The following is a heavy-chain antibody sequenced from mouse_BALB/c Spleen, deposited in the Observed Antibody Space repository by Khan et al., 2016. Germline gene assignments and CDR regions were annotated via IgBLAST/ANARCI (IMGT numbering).Heavy chain of an antibody. J-gene: IGHJ2*01. D-gene: IGHD2-1*01. Sequence: EVQLVESGPGLVKPSQSLSLTCTVTGYSITSDSAWNWIRQFPGNKLERMGNISYSGSTSYNQSLKSRTSITRDTSKNQFFLQLNSLTTEDTATYYCASRNYDVDYWGQGTTLTVSS. CDR3: ASRNYDVDY. CDR2: ISYSGST. V-gene: IGHV3-2*02. CDR1: GYSITSDSA.